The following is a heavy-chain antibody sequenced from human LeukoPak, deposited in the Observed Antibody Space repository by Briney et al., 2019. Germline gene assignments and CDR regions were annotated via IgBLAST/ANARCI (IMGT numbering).Heavy chain of an antibody. CDR3: AKPRPSYSSSWYDH. CDR1: GFTFSNYA. CDR2: ISGSGGST. J-gene: IGHJ5*02. V-gene: IGHV3-23*01. Sequence: GGSLRLSCTASGFTFSNYAMSWVRQAPGKGLEWVSAISGSGGSTYYADSVKGRFTISRDNSKNTLYLQMNSLRAEDTAVYYCAKPRPSYSSSWYDHWGQGTLVTVSS. D-gene: IGHD6-13*01.